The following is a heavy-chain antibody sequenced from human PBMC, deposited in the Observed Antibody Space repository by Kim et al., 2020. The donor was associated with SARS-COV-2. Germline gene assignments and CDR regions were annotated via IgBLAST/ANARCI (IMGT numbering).Heavy chain of an antibody. Sequence: ASEKVSCKASGYTFTSYGISWVRQAPGQGLEWMGWISAYNGNTNYAQKLQGRVTMTTDTSTSTAYMELRSLRSDDTAVYYCARDPHYDSSARLLGDAFDIWGQGTMVTVSS. V-gene: IGHV1-18*01. J-gene: IGHJ3*02. CDR2: ISAYNGNT. CDR1: GYTFTSYG. CDR3: ARDPHYDSSARLLGDAFDI. D-gene: IGHD3-22*01.